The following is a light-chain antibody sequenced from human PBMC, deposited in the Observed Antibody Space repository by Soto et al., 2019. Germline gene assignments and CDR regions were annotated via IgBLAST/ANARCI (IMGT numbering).Light chain of an antibody. CDR1: QSVSSSY. Sequence: PGERATLSCRASQSVSSSYLAWYQQKPGQAPRLLIYGASSRAAGIPDRFSGSGSGTDFTLTISRLESEDFAVYYCQQYGSSPLTFGGGTKVDIK. CDR3: QQYGSSPLT. J-gene: IGKJ4*01. V-gene: IGKV3-20*01. CDR2: GAS.